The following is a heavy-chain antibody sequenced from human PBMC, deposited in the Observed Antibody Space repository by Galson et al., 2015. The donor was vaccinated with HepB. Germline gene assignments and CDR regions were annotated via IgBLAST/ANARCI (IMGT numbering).Heavy chain of an antibody. V-gene: IGHV1-2*02. CDR1: GYTFSDYH. D-gene: IGHD6-13*01. CDR3: ARDKWQQLVLDY. CDR2: INPNSGDT. Sequence: SVKVSCKASGYTFSDYHIHWVRQAPGQGLEWMGWINPNSGDTNYAQKFQGRVTMTRDTSISTVYMELSRLRSDDTAVYYCARDKWQQLVLDYWGQGTLVTVSS. J-gene: IGHJ4*02.